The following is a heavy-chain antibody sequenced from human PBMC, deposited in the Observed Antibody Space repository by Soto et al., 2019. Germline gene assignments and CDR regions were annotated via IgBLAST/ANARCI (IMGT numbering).Heavy chain of an antibody. CDR3: ARDRKYCTNGVCYRGRFDY. CDR2: IYYSGST. Sequence: QVQLQESGPGLVKPSETLSLTCTVSGGSISSYYWSWIRQPPGKGLEWIGYIYYSGSTNYNPSLKSRVTISVDTSKNQFSLKLSSVTAADTAVYYCARDRKYCTNGVCYRGRFDYWGQGTLVNVSS. D-gene: IGHD2-8*01. J-gene: IGHJ4*02. V-gene: IGHV4-59*01. CDR1: GGSISSYY.